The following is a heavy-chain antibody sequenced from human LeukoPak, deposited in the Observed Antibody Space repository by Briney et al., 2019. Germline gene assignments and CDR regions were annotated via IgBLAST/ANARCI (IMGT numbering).Heavy chain of an antibody. J-gene: IGHJ4*02. CDR3: AKGFYYDSSGYYEVEYYFDY. Sequence: PGRSLRLSCAASGFTFSNYGMPWVRQAPGKGLEWVAVMSYDGSNKYYADSVKGRFTISRDNSKNTLYLQMHSLRAEDTAVYYCAKGFYYDSSGYYEVEYYFDYWGQGTLVTVSS. D-gene: IGHD3-22*01. CDR1: GFTFSNYG. CDR2: MSYDGSNK. V-gene: IGHV3-30*18.